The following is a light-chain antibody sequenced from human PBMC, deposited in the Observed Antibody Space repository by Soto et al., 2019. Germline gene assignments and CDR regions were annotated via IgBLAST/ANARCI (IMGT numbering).Light chain of an antibody. Sequence: DIVMTQSPLTLPVTPGEPASISCRSSQSLLHSNGYNYLDWYLQKPGQSPQLLIYLGSNRASGVPDRFSGSGSGTGFTLKISRVEAEDVGVYYCMQALHTPLTFGGGTKVEIK. J-gene: IGKJ4*01. CDR3: MQALHTPLT. V-gene: IGKV2-28*01. CDR2: LGS. CDR1: QSLLHSNGYNY.